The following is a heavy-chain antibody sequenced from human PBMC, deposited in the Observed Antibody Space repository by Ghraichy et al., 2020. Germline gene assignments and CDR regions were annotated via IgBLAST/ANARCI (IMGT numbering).Heavy chain of an antibody. Sequence: GGSLRLSCAASGFTFSSYGMHWVRQAPGKGLEWVAVISYDGSNKYYADSVKGRFTISRDNSKNTLYLQMNSLRAEDTAVYYCAKDQGGMATINFFDYWGQGTLVTVSS. D-gene: IGHD5-24*01. J-gene: IGHJ4*02. CDR2: ISYDGSNK. CDR1: GFTFSSYG. V-gene: IGHV3-30*18. CDR3: AKDQGGMATINFFDY.